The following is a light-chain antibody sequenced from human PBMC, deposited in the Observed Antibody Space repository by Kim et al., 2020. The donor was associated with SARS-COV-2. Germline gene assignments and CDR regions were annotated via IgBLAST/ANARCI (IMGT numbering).Light chain of an antibody. CDR1: KGISSA. J-gene: IGKJ5*01. V-gene: IGKV1-13*02. CDR2: DVS. CDR3: QQVYSYPIT. Sequence: PFVGDSVTITCRACKGISSALDWYQQTSGKAPRRLIYDVSNMESGVPERFSGSGSGTDFTLTISSVQPEDFAAYYCQQVYSYPITFGQGTRLEIK.